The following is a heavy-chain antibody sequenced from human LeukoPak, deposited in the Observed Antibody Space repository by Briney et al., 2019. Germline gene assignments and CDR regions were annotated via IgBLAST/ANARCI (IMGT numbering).Heavy chain of an antibody. CDR3: ARHPHPTFDFWNGSPF. D-gene: IGHD3-3*01. Sequence: KPSETLSLTCTVSVDSITSSTYYWGWIRQSPGKGLEWIGNFYNSGATYYNPSLKSRVTISVDASKNRFSLKLSSVTAADTAVYYCARHPHPTFDFWNGSPFWGQGILVTVSS. CDR1: VDSITSSTYY. CDR2: FYNSGAT. J-gene: IGHJ4*02. V-gene: IGHV4-39*01.